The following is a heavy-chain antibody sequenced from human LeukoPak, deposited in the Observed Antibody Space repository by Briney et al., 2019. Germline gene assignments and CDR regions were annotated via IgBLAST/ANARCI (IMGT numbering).Heavy chain of an antibody. Sequence: SETLPLTCTVSGGSITSYYWSWIRQSAGKGLEWIGRIYITGSTTYNPSLKRRVTISVDTSKNQFSLKLSSVTAADTAVYYCAKDGGDSGYASDYWGQGTLVTVSS. CDR1: GGSITSYY. D-gene: IGHD5-12*01. V-gene: IGHV4-4*07. CDR2: IYITGST. CDR3: AKDGGDSGYASDY. J-gene: IGHJ4*02.